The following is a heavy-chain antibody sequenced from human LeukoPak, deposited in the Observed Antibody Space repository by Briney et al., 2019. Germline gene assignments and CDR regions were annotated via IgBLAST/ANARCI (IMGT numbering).Heavy chain of an antibody. J-gene: IGHJ4*02. CDR3: ARDSSGYSGEPSNFDY. V-gene: IGHV3-48*03. Sequence: GGSLRLSCAASGFTFSNYEMNWVHQAPGKGLEWLSYISGNGNTIYYADSVKGRFTISRDNAKNSLYLQMNSLRAEDTAVYYCARDSSGYSGEPSNFDYWGQGTLVTVSS. CDR1: GFTFSNYE. CDR2: ISGNGNTI. D-gene: IGHD3-22*01.